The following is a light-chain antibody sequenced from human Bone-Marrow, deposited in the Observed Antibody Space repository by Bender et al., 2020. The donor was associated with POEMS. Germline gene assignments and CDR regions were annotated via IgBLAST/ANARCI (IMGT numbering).Light chain of an antibody. CDR3: QSYDNSLGGWV. CDR2: DVS. J-gene: IGLJ3*02. CDR1: SSDVGGYNY. V-gene: IGLV2-14*03. Sequence: QSALTQPASVSGSPGQPITISCTGTSSDVGGYNYVSWYQQHPGKAPKLMIYDVSNRPSGVPDRFSGSKSGTSASLAITGLQAEDEGDYYCQSYDNSLGGWVFGGGTKLTVL.